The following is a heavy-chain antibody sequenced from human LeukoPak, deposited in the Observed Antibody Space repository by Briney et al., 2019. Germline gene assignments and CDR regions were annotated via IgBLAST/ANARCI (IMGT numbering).Heavy chain of an antibody. Sequence: GGSLRLSCAASGFTVSSNYMSWVRQAPGKGLEWVSVIYSGGSTYYADSVKGRFTISRDNSKNTLYLQMNSLRAEDTAVYYCARGKLKPTPTKGPHAFDIWGQGTMVTVSS. V-gene: IGHV3-53*01. J-gene: IGHJ3*02. CDR1: GFTVSSNY. D-gene: IGHD1-14*01. CDR3: ARGKLKPTPTKGPHAFDI. CDR2: IYSGGST.